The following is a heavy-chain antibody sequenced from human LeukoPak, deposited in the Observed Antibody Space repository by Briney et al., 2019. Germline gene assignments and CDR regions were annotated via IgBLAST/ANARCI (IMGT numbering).Heavy chain of an antibody. CDR3: ARVMRDGYNFSDAFDI. J-gene: IGHJ3*02. V-gene: IGHV5-51*01. CDR1: GYTFTRYW. CDR2: IYPGDPDT. Sequence: GESLKISCKGSGYTFTRYWIGWVRQMSGKGLEWMGIIYPGDPDTRYSPSFQGQVTISADKSTSTAYLQWSSLKASDIAMYYCARVMRDGYNFSDAFDIWAKGHWSPSLQ. D-gene: IGHD5-24*01.